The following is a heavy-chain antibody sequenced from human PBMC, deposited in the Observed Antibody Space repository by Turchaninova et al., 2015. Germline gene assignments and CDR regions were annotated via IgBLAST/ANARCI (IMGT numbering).Heavy chain of an antibody. Sequence: VQVVESGGGLVHCGESLRLSWAISGVSFSSYWMSWVRQAPGEGLDWVASVRQDGTETFLVYSVKVRFTISRDNAKNSLSLQMNSLRAEDTAVYYCVRDGNRLSDYWGQGTLVTVSS. J-gene: IGHJ4*02. CDR2: VRQDGTET. CDR1: GVSFSSYW. V-gene: IGHV3-7*03. D-gene: IGHD4-23*01. CDR3: VRDGNRLSDY.